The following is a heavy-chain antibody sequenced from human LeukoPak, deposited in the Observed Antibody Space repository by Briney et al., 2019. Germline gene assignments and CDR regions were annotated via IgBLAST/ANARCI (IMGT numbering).Heavy chain of an antibody. CDR3: VKDGADSSGWYYGFDT. CDR1: GFTFDDYG. D-gene: IGHD6-19*01. CDR2: INWNGVST. J-gene: IGHJ3*02. V-gene: IGHV3-20*01. Sequence: GGSLRLSCAASGFTFDDYGMSWVRQAPGKGLEWVSGINWNGVSTGYVDSVKGRFTISRDNAKNSLYLQMNSLRADDTAVDHCVKDGADSSGWYYGFDTWGQGTMVIVSS.